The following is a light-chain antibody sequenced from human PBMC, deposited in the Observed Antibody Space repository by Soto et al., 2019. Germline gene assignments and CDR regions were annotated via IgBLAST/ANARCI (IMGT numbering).Light chain of an antibody. V-gene: IGKV4-1*01. CDR3: QQSYSAPLT. J-gene: IGKJ4*01. Sequence: DIVMTQSPDSLAVSLGERATIHCKSSQSLLSSSNNMNYLPRYQHRPGQPPKVVIYWASTRDYGVPDRFSGRVSGTDFTLTINNLQAEDVAVYYCQQSYSAPLTFGGGTEVEIK. CDR1: QSLLSSSNNMNY. CDR2: WAS.